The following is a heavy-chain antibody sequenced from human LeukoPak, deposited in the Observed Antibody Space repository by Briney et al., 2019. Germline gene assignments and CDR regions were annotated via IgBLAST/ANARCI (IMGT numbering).Heavy chain of an antibody. CDR1: GGSISSYY. J-gene: IGHJ4*02. CDR3: ARLLAGCPGGRCRAHFDY. CDR2: IYYSGST. V-gene: IGHV4-59*01. Sequence: NPSETLSLTCTVSGGSISSYYWSWIRQPPGKGLEWIGYIYYSGSTNYNPSLKSRVTISVDTSKNQFSLKLSSVTAADTAVYHCARLLAGCPGGRCRAHFDYWGQGTLVTVSS. D-gene: IGHD2-15*01.